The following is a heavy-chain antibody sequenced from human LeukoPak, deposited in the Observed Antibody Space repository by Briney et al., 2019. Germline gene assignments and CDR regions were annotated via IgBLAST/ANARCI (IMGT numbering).Heavy chain of an antibody. D-gene: IGHD5-24*01. V-gene: IGHV4-59*01. CDR3: ARAPAIVEMATSHDY. CDR1: GGSISNYY. Sequence: SETLSLTCTVSGGSISNYYWSWIRQPPGKGLEWIGYIYYSGSTNYNPSLKSRVTISVDTSKNQFSLKLSSVTAADTAVYYCARAPAIVEMATSHDYWGQGTLVTVSS. J-gene: IGHJ4*02. CDR2: IYYSGST.